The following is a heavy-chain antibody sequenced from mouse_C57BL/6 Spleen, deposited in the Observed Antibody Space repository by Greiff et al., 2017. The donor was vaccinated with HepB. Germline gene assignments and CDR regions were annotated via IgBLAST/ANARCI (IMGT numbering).Heavy chain of an antibody. CDR3: ARGSTVVDAMDY. CDR2: INPNNGGT. D-gene: IGHD1-1*01. V-gene: IGHV1-18*01. Sequence: EVQLQQSGPELVKPGASVKIPCKASGYTFTDYNMDWVKQSHGKSLEWIGDINPNNGGTIYNQKFKGKATLTVDKSSSTAYMELSSLTSEDTAVYYGARGSTVVDAMDYWGQGTSVTVSS. J-gene: IGHJ4*01. CDR1: GYTFTDYN.